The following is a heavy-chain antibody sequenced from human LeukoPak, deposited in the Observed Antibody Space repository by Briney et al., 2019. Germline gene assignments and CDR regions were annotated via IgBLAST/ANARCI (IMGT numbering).Heavy chain of an antibody. V-gene: IGHV3-23*01. Sequence: GGSLRLSCAASGFTFSSYAMSWVRQAPGKGLEGGSAISGSGNSTYYADSVKGRFTISRDNSKNTLYLQLNSLRAGDAAVYYCAKAPVTTCSGAYCYPFDYWSKGTLVTVSS. CDR2: ISGSGNST. CDR3: AKAPVTTCSGAYCYPFDY. CDR1: GFTFSSYA. D-gene: IGHD2-15*01. J-gene: IGHJ4*02.